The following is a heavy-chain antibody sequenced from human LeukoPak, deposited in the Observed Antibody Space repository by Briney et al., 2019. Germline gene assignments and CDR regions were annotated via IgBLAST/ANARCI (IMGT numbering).Heavy chain of an antibody. J-gene: IGHJ5*02. D-gene: IGHD3-22*01. V-gene: IGHV4-30-4*07. CDR1: GGSISRSGYS. CDR2: IYYTGST. CDR3: ARGGDSSGYEGRFDP. Sequence: PSETLSLTCAVSGGSISRSGYSWSWIRRPPGKGLDWIAYIYYTGSTYYNPSLKSRVTISLDTSKNQFSLKLTSVTAADTAVYYCARGGDSSGYEGRFDPWGQGTLVTVSS.